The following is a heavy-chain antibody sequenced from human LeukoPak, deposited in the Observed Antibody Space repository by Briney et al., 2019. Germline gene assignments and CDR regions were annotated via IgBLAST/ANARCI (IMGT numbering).Heavy chain of an antibody. CDR2: ISGSGGSA. J-gene: IGHJ4*02. D-gene: IGHD6-6*01. V-gene: IGHV3-23*01. CDR1: GFTFSSYA. CDR3: ASFRSSIAAHDY. Sequence: GGSLRLSCGASGFTFSSYAMSWVRQAPGKGPEWVSGISGSGGSAYYADSVKGRFTISRDNSKNTLYLQMNSLRAEDTAVYYCASFRSSIAAHDYWGQGTLVTVSS.